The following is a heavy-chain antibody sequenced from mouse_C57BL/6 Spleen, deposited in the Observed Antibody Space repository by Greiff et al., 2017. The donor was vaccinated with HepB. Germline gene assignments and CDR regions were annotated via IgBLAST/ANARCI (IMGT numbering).Heavy chain of an antibody. Sequence: QVQLQQSGAELVRPGASVTLSCKASGYTFTDYEMHWVKQTPVHGLEWIGAIDPETGGTAYNQKFKGKAILTADKSSSTAYMELRSLTSEDAAVYYCTRKGEDYWGQGTTLTVSS. CDR2: IDPETGGT. J-gene: IGHJ2*01. CDR1: GYTFTDYE. CDR3: TRKGEDY. V-gene: IGHV1-15*01.